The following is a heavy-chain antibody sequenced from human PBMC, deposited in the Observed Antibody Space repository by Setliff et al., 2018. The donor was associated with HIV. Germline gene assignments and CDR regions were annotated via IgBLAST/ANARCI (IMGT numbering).Heavy chain of an antibody. Sequence: KPGGSLRLSCALSGFSFNKAWMNWVRQAPGKALEWVGRVKSDRDGGTTDYAAPVKGRFTISRDDSKNTLYLQMNSLKTEDTAVYYCTTGRRTYYNFWSGWSYYYYYMDVWGKGTTVTVSS. V-gene: IGHV3-15*07. CDR3: TTGRRTYYNFWSGWSYYYYYMDV. D-gene: IGHD3-3*01. CDR1: GFSFNKAW. CDR2: VKSDRDGGTT. J-gene: IGHJ6*03.